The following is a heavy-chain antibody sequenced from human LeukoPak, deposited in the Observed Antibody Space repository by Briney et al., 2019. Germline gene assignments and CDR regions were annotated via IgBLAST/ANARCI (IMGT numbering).Heavy chain of an antibody. D-gene: IGHD2-2*02. J-gene: IGHJ5*02. V-gene: IGHV1-3*01. CDR3: ASVPYCSSTSCYTWGANWFDP. CDR2: INAGNGNT. CDR1: GYTFTSYA. Sequence: GASVKVSCKASGYTFTSYAMHWVRQAPGQRLEWMGWINAGNGNTKYSQKFQGRVTITTDESTSTAYMELSSLRSEDTAVYYCASVPYCSSTSCYTWGANWFDPWGQGTLVTVSS.